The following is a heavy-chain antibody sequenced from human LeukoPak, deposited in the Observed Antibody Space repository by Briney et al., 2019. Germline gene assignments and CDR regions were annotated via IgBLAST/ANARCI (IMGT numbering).Heavy chain of an antibody. D-gene: IGHD5-18*01. CDR1: GFTVSRNY. Sequence: GGSLRLSCAASGFTVSRNYMSWVRQAPGKGLEWVSVLYSGGSTNYADSVKGRFTISRDNSKSTLYLQMNSLRAEDTAVYYCAKTYDTYGLQYFDYWGQGTLVTVSS. J-gene: IGHJ4*02. CDR2: LYSGGST. CDR3: AKTYDTYGLQYFDY. V-gene: IGHV3-53*01.